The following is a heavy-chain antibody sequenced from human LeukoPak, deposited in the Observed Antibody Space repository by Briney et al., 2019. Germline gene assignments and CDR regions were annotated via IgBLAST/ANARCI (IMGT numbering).Heavy chain of an antibody. CDR1: GFTFSSYA. D-gene: IGHD2-21*02. CDR2: ISGSGGST. V-gene: IGHV3-23*01. CDR3: AKDAVVVTAKFDL. J-gene: IGHJ5*02. Sequence: GGSLRLSCAASGFTFSSYAMSWVRHAPGKALEWVSAISGSGGSTYYADSVKGRFTISRDNSKNTLYLQMNSLRAEDTAVYYCAKDAVVVTAKFDLWGQGTLVTVSS.